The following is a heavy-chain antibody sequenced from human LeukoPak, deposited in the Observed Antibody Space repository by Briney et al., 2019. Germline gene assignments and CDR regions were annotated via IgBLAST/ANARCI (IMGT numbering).Heavy chain of an antibody. CDR1: GFTFSTYP. J-gene: IGHJ4*02. Sequence: TGGSLRLSCAASGFTFSTYPMHCVRHAPGEGLEWVAVISYDGSNKNYADSVKGRFAISRDNSKNTLYLQMNSLREEDTAVYYCARDAISRGSGAYCDCWGQGALVTVSS. CDR3: ARDAISRGSGAYCDC. V-gene: IGHV3-30*01. D-gene: IGHD3-10*01. CDR2: ISYDGSNK.